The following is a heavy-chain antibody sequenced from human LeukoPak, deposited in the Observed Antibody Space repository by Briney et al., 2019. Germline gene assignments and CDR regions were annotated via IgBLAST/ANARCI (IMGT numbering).Heavy chain of an antibody. J-gene: IGHJ4*02. CDR1: GFTFSSYA. CDR2: ISGSGGST. D-gene: IGHD5-12*01. CDR3: AKRVATSSISYYFDY. V-gene: IGHV3-23*01. Sequence: PGGSLRLSCAASGFTFSSYAMSWVRQAPGKGLEWVSGISGSGGSTFYADSVKGRFTISRDNSKNTLFLQMSSLRAEDTAVYYCAKRVATSSISYYFDYWGQGTLVTVSS.